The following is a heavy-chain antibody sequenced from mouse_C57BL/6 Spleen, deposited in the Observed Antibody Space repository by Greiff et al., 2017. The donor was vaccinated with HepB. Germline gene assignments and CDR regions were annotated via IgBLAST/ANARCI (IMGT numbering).Heavy chain of an antibody. J-gene: IGHJ2*01. D-gene: IGHD4-1*01. CDR3: ARRDWERGYYFDY. Sequence: EVHLVESGGGLVKPGGSLKLSCAASGFTFSDYGMHWVRQAPEKGLEWVAYISSGSSTIYYADTVKGRFTISRDNAKNTLFLQMTSLRSEDTAMYYCARRDWERGYYFDYWGQGTTLTVSS. V-gene: IGHV5-17*01. CDR2: ISSGSSTI. CDR1: GFTFSDYG.